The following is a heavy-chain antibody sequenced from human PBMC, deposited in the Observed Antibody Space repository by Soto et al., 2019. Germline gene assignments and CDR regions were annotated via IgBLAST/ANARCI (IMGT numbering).Heavy chain of an antibody. J-gene: IGHJ6*02. CDR2: ISPYSGNT. Sequence: QVQLVQSGDEVRKPGSSVKVSCKASGYIFVNYGIAWVRQAPGQGLEWMGWISPYSGNTHYASKVQGRLTMNTDTPTTTADMDLRSLTSADPAGYYFSMLDNYVTPTPHDVWGQGTTVTVSS. CDR3: SMLDNYVTPTPHDV. D-gene: IGHD3-16*01. CDR1: GYIFVNYG. V-gene: IGHV1-18*01.